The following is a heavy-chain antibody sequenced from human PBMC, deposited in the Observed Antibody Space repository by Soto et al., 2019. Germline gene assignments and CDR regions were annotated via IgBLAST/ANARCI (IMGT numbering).Heavy chain of an antibody. Sequence: SETLSLTCAVSGYSISSGYYWGWIRQPPGKGLEWIGSIYHSGSTYYNPSLKSRVTISVDTSKNQFSLKLSSVTAADTAVYYCARVKLFSSSQLFYFDYWGQGTLVTVSS. CDR3: ARVKLFSSSQLFYFDY. CDR2: IYHSGST. CDR1: GYSISSGYY. J-gene: IGHJ4*02. D-gene: IGHD6-13*01. V-gene: IGHV4-38-2*01.